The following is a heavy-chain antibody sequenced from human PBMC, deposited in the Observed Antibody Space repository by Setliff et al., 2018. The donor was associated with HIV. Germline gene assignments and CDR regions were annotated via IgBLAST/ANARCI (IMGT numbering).Heavy chain of an antibody. CDR3: GRGRGSEGYYYMDV. D-gene: IGHD3-10*01. Sequence: GASVKVSCKASGYTFINYHITWVRQAPGQGLEWVGSISASGINTNYTQGRVTMTTDASTSTAYMDVRSLKSNDTAVYYCGRGRGSEGYYYMDVWGKGTTVTVSS. CDR2: ISASGINT. CDR1: GYTFINYH. V-gene: IGHV1-18*01. J-gene: IGHJ6*03.